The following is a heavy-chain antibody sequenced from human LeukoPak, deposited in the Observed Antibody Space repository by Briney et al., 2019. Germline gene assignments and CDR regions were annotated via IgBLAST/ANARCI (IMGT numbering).Heavy chain of an antibody. D-gene: IGHD6-19*01. V-gene: IGHV4-61*02. J-gene: IGHJ4*02. Sequence: SETLSLTCTVSGGSISSGSYFWSWIRQPAGKGLEWIGRIYTSGSTNYSPSLKSRVTISVDTSRNQFSLKLSSVTAADTAVYYCASYSSGWYGLFDYWGQGTLVTVSS. CDR1: GGSISSGSYF. CDR3: ASYSSGWYGLFDY. CDR2: IYTSGST.